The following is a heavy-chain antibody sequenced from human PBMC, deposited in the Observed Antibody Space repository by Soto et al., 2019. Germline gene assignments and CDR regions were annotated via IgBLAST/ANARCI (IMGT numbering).Heavy chain of an antibody. D-gene: IGHD3-10*01. Sequence: SETLSLTCSVSGDSISNLDYFWAWIRQPPGQALEYIGYIYKSATTYYNPSFESRVAISVDTSKSQFSLKLSSVTAADTAVYYCARVGPSGSSPFDYWGQGTLVTVSS. CDR2: IYKSATT. J-gene: IGHJ4*02. CDR1: GDSISNLDYF. CDR3: ARVGPSGSSPFDY. V-gene: IGHV4-30-4*01.